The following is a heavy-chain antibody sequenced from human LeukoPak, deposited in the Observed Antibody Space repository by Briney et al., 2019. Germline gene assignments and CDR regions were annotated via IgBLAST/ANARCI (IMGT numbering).Heavy chain of an antibody. CDR2: ISGSGGST. J-gene: IGHJ4*02. D-gene: IGHD2-15*01. CDR3: AKDTPLRPHYCFYY. CDR1: GFTFSSYA. Sequence: GGSLRLSCAASGFTFSSYAMSWVRQAPGKGVEWVSAISGSGGSTYYADSVKGRFTISRDNSKNTLYLQMNSLRAEHTAVYYCAKDTPLRPHYCFYYWGQGTLVTVSS. V-gene: IGHV3-23*01.